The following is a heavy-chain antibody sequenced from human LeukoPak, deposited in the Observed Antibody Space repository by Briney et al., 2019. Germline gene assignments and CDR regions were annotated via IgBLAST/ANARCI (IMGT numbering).Heavy chain of an antibody. D-gene: IGHD6-25*01. J-gene: IGHJ5*02. CDR2: INHSGST. CDR3: ANSQYPIAAADNWFDP. Sequence: SETLSLTCAVYGGSFSGYYWSWIRQPPGKGLEWIGEINHSGSTNYNPSLKSRVTISVDTSKNQFSLKLSSVTAADTAVHYCANSQYPIAAADNWFDPWGRGTLVTVSS. CDR1: GGSFSGYY. V-gene: IGHV4-34*01.